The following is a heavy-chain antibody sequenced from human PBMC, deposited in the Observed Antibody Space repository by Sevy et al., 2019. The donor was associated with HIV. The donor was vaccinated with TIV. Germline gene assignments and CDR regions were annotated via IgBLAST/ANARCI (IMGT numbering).Heavy chain of an antibody. CDR2: IYYSGST. D-gene: IGHD5-12*01. V-gene: IGHV4-59*12. Sequence: SETLSLTCTVSGGSISSYYWSWIRQPPGKGLEWIGYIYYSGSTNYNPSLKSRVTISVDTSKNQFSLKLSSVTAADTAVYYCARFVGTSEWLRYQTYYYYGMDVWGQGTTVTVSS. CDR1: GGSISSYY. CDR3: ARFVGTSEWLRYQTYYYYGMDV. J-gene: IGHJ6*02.